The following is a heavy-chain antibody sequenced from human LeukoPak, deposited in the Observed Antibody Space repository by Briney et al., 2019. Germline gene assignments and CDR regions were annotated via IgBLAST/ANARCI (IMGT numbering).Heavy chain of an antibody. D-gene: IGHD3-16*01. J-gene: IGHJ5*02. CDR2: ISGSAGST. V-gene: IGHV3-23*01. CDR3: ARESGSYLWRSWLNP. CDR1: GFTFSSYG. Sequence: PGGTLRLSCAASGFTFSSYGMSWVRQAPGKGLEWVSPISGSAGSTYYADSVKGRFTISRDNSKNTLYLQMNSLRAEDTAVYYCARESGSYLWRSWLNPWGQGTLVTVSS.